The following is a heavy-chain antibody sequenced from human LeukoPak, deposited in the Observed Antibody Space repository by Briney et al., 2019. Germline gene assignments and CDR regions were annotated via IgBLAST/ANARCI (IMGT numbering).Heavy chain of an antibody. V-gene: IGHV4-39*07. Sequence: PSETLSLTCTVSGGSISSSSYYWGWIRQPPGKGLEWIGSIYYSGSTYYNPSLKSRVTISVDTSKNQFSLKLSSVTAADTAVYYCARPFLWFGEDSYMDVWGKGTTVTVSS. CDR2: IYYSGST. CDR3: ARPFLWFGEDSYMDV. D-gene: IGHD3-10*01. CDR1: GGSISSSSYY. J-gene: IGHJ6*03.